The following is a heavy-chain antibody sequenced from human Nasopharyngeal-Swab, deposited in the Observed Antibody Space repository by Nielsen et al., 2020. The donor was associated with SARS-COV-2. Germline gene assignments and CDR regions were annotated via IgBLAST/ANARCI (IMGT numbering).Heavy chain of an antibody. CDR1: GYTFTSYG. J-gene: IGHJ6*02. CDR2: ISAYNGNT. CDR3: ARGGVLLWFGELLKPIYYYYGMDV. V-gene: IGHV1-18*01. Sequence: ASVKVSCKASGYTFTSYGISWVRQAPGQGLEWMGWISAYNGNTNYAQKFQGWVTMTRDTSISTAYMELSRLRSDDTAVYYCARGGVLLWFGELLKPIYYYYGMDVWGQGTTVTVSS. D-gene: IGHD3-10*01.